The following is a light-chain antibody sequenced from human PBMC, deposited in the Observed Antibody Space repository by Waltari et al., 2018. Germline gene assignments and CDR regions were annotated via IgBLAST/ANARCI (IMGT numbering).Light chain of an antibody. J-gene: IGLJ1*01. CDR1: SSNIGSNT. CDR3: AAWDDSLNGLYV. CDR2: SNN. Sequence: QSVLTQPPSASGTPGQRVTISCSGSSSNIGSNTVTWYQQLPGTAPKLLIYSNNQRPSGVPDRFSGSKSGTSASLAISGLQSEDEADCYCAAWDDSLNGLYVFGTGTKVTVL. V-gene: IGLV1-44*01.